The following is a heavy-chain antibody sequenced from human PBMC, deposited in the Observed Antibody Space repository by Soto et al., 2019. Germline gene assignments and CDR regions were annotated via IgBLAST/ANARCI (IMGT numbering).Heavy chain of an antibody. J-gene: IGHJ4*02. CDR2: IYYSGST. V-gene: IGHV4-39*01. D-gene: IGHD3-10*01. CDR3: ARQKISGSYLTSGSYFDY. Sequence: QLQLQESGPGLVKPSETLSLTCTVSGGSISSSSYYWGWIRQPPGKGLEWIGSIYYSGSTYYNPSLKSRVTIPVDTSQNQLSLKLSSVTAADTAVYYCARQKISGSYLTSGSYFDYWGQGTLVTVSS. CDR1: GGSISSSSYY.